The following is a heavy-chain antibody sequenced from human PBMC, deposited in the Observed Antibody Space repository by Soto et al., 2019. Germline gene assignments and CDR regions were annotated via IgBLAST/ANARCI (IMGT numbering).Heavy chain of an antibody. V-gene: IGHV1-18*01. Sequence: QVQLVQSGAEVKKPGASVKVSCKASGYTFTSYGISWVRQAPGQGLEWMGWISAYNGNTNYAQKLQGRVTMTTDTSPSTAYMGLRTLRSDNTAVYYYARGRVTGTLLILDFDYWGQGTLVTVSS. J-gene: IGHJ4*02. CDR1: GYTFTSYG. CDR3: ARGRVTGTLLILDFDY. D-gene: IGHD1-7*01. CDR2: ISAYNGNT.